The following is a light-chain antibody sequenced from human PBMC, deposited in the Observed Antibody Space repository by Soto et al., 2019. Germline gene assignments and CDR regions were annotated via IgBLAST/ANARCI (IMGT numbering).Light chain of an antibody. CDR2: GAS. CDR1: QSVSSS. J-gene: IGKJ1*01. Sequence: EIVTTQSPATLSVSPGERATLSCRASQSVSSSLAWYQQKPGQAPRLLIYGASTRATGIPARFSGSGSETEFTLTISSLQSEDSAVYYCQQYNNWWTFGQGTKVEIK. CDR3: QQYNNWWT. V-gene: IGKV3-15*01.